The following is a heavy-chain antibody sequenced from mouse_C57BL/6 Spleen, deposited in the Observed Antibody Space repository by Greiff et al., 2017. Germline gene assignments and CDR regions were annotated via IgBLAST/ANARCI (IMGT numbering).Heavy chain of an antibody. Sequence: QVQLQQSGAELVKPGASVQISCKASGYAFSSYWMNWVKQRPGKGLEGIGQIYPGDGDTNYNGKFKGKATLTADKSSSTAYMQLSSLTSEDSAVYFCSITTVVARYFDVRRTATTVPVFS. D-gene: IGHD1-1*01. J-gene: IGHJ1*03. CDR2: IYPGDGDT. CDR3: SITTVVARYFDV. CDR1: GYAFSSYW. V-gene: IGHV1-80*01.